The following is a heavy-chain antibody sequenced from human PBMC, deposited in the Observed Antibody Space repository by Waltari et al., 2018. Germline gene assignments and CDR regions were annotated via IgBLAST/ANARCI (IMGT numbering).Heavy chain of an antibody. CDR3: ASQSTTLFDY. V-gene: IGHV3-33*01. CDR1: GFTFSRFG. J-gene: IGHJ4*02. CDR2: IGHDGINE. D-gene: IGHD2-15*01. Sequence: QVQLVESGGGVVQPGRSLRLSCAASGFTFSRFGMHWVRQAPGKGLEWVAVIGHDGINEYYVDSVKGRFTISRDNSKNTLYLQMNSLRAEDSAVYYCASQSTTLFDYWGQGTLVTVSS.